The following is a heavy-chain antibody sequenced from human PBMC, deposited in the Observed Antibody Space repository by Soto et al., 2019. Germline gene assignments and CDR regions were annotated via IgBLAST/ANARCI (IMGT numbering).Heavy chain of an antibody. V-gene: IGHV1-2*04. CDR2: INPNSGGT. J-gene: IGHJ6*02. CDR3: AREESTSYSPYYGMDV. D-gene: IGHD2-21*01. CDR1: GYTFTGYY. Sequence: ASVKVSCKASGYTFTGYYMHWVRQAPGQGLEWMGWINPNSGGTNYAQKFQGWVTMTRDTSISTAYMELSRLRSDDTAVYYCAREESTSYSPYYGMDVWGQGTTVTVSS.